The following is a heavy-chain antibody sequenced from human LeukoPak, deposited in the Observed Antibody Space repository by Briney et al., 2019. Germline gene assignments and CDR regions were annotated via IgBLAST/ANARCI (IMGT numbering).Heavy chain of an antibody. CDR1: GFTLSIYW. Sequence: GGSLRLSCAASGFTLSIYWMSWVRQAPGRGREWVANIKQDGSETYHVDSVKRRLTISRDNAKNSLYLKMNSLRAENTAVYYCASMVAVAGYDYWGQGTLVTVPS. D-gene: IGHD6-19*01. V-gene: IGHV3-7*01. CDR3: ASMVAVAGYDY. CDR2: IKQDGSET. J-gene: IGHJ4*02.